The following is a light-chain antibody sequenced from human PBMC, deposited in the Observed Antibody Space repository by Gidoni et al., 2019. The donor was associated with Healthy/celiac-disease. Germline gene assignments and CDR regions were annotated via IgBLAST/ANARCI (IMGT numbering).Light chain of an antibody. V-gene: IGKV3-11*01. CDR1: QSVSSY. CDR3: QQRNNWPPLT. Sequence: EIVLTQSPATLSLSPGERATLSCRARQSVSSYLAWYQHKPGQAPRLLIYDASNRATGIPARVSGSGSGTDFTLTISSLEPEDFAVYYCQQRNNWPPLTFGQGTRLEIK. CDR2: DAS. J-gene: IGKJ5*01.